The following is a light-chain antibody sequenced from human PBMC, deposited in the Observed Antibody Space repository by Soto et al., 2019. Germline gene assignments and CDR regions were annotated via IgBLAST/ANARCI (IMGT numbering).Light chain of an antibody. CDR3: SSYTSSSTRV. Sequence: QSALTQPASVSGSPGQSITISCTGNSSDVGGYNSVSWYQQHPGKAPKLMIYEVSNRPSGVSNRFSGSKSGNTASLTISGLQAEDEADYYCSSYTSSSTRVFGGGTKLTVL. J-gene: IGLJ3*02. CDR2: EVS. V-gene: IGLV2-14*01. CDR1: SSDVGGYNS.